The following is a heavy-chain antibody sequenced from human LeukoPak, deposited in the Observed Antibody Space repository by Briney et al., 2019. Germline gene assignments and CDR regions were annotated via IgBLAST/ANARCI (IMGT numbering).Heavy chain of an antibody. CDR3: ARLESGYCSSTSCYIGDAFDI. J-gene: IGHJ3*02. Sequence: ASVKVSCKASGYTFTSYDINWVRQATGQGLEWMGWMNPNSGNTGYAQKFQGRVTITRNTSISTAYMELSSLRSEDTAVYYCARLESGYCSSTSCYIGDAFDIWGQGAMVTVSS. CDR2: MNPNSGNT. CDR1: GYTFTSYD. D-gene: IGHD2-2*02. V-gene: IGHV1-8*03.